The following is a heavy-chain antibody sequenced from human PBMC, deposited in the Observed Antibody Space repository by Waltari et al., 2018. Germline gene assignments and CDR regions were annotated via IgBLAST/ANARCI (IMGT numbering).Heavy chain of an antibody. CDR2: IRSKAYGGTT. CDR3: TRIRITIFGVVKIGDY. Sequence: EVQLVESGGGLVQPGRSRRLSCTASGFTFGDYAMSWVRQAPGKGLEWVGCIRSKAYGGTTEYAASVKGRFTISRDDSKSIAYLQMNSLKTEDTAVYYCTRIRITIFGVVKIGDYWGQGTLVTVSS. V-gene: IGHV3-49*04. CDR1: GFTFGDYA. J-gene: IGHJ4*02. D-gene: IGHD3-3*01.